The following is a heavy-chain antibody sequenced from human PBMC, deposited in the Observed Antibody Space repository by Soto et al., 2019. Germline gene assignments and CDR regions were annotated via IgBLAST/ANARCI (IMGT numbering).Heavy chain of an antibody. Sequence: SLRLSCAASGFTFSSYAMSWVRQAPGKGLEWVSAISGSGGSTYYADSVKGRFTISRDNSKNTLYLQMNSLRAEDTAVYYCAKSAYYDFWSGRYYFDYWGQGTLVTVSS. J-gene: IGHJ4*02. V-gene: IGHV3-23*01. D-gene: IGHD3-3*01. CDR3: AKSAYYDFWSGRYYFDY. CDR1: GFTFSSYA. CDR2: ISGSGGST.